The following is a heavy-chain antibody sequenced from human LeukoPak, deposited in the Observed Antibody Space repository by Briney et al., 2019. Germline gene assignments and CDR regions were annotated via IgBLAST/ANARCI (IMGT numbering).Heavy chain of an antibody. CDR3: AKTYIYYYDSSGYHPFDY. J-gene: IGHJ4*02. Sequence: GASVKLSCKASGYTFTGYYIHWVRQAPGQGLEWMGWINPNSGGRHYAQKFQGRVTLTRDTSINTAYMELSRLRSDDTAVYYCAKTYIYYYDSSGYHPFDYWGQGTLVTVSS. CDR2: INPNSGGR. CDR1: GYTFTGYY. D-gene: IGHD3-22*01. V-gene: IGHV1-2*02.